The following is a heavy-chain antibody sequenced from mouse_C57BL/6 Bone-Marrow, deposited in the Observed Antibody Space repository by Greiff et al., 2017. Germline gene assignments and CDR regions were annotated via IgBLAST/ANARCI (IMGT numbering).Heavy chain of an antibody. CDR2: INPSSGYT. V-gene: IGHV1-4*01. Sequence: QVQLQQSGAELARPGASVKMSCKASGYTFTSYTMHWVNQRPGQGLEWIGYINPSSGYTKSNQKFKDKATLTADKSSSTAYMQLSSLTSEDSAVYYCARLGSNYGGYYFDYWGQGTTLTVSS. J-gene: IGHJ2*01. CDR1: GYTFTSYT. D-gene: IGHD2-5*01. CDR3: ARLGSNYGGYYFDY.